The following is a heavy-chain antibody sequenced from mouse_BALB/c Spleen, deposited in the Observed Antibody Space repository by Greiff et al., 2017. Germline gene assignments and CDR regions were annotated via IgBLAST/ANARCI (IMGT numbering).Heavy chain of an antibody. D-gene: IGHD2-1*01. J-gene: IGHJ2*01. Sequence: DVHLVESGGDLVKPGGSLKLSCAASGFTFSSYGMSWVRQTPDKRLEWVATISSGGSYTYYPDSVKGRFTISRDNAKNTLYPQMSSLKSEDTAMYYCARGGNSRYYFDYWGQGTTLTVSS. CDR2: ISSGGSYT. V-gene: IGHV5-6*01. CDR1: GFTFSSYG. CDR3: ARGGNSRYYFDY.